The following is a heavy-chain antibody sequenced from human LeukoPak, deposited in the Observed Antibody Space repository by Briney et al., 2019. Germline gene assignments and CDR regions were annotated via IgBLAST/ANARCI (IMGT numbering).Heavy chain of an antibody. CDR3: ARIPLGYSGAYYFDY. D-gene: IGHD5-12*01. V-gene: IGHV4-4*09. Sequence: PETLSLTCTVSRGSISGSIRSYSWSWLRQPPGKGLEWIGYTSSSGSVNDNPSLRSRVAISVDTSKNQFFLNLSSVSAADTAVYYCARIPLGYSGAYYFDYWGQGTLVTVSP. CDR2: TSSSGSV. CDR1: RGSISGSIRSYS. J-gene: IGHJ4*02.